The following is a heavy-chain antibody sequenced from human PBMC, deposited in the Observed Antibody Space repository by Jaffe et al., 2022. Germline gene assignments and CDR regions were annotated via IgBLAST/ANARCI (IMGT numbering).Heavy chain of an antibody. J-gene: IGHJ4*02. D-gene: IGHD3-22*01. CDR2: IRSKAYGGTT. Sequence: EVQLVESGGGLVQPGRSLRLSCTASGFTFGDYAMSWVRQAPGKGLEWVGFIRSKAYGGTTEYAASVKGRFTISRDDSKSIAYLQMNSLKTEDTAVYYCTRDGYPHYYDSSVIDYWGQGTLVTVSS. CDR1: GFTFGDYA. V-gene: IGHV3-49*04. CDR3: TRDGYPHYYDSSVIDY.